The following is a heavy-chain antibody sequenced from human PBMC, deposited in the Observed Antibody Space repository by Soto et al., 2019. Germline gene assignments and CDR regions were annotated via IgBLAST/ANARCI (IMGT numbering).Heavy chain of an antibody. V-gene: IGHV3-33*01. CDR1: GFTFSSYG. J-gene: IGHJ6*02. D-gene: IGHD2-21*01. Sequence: QVQLVESGGGVVQPGRSLRLSCAASGFTFSSYGMHWVRQAPGKGLEWVAVIWYDGSNKYYADSVKGRFTISRDNSKNTLYLQMNSLRAEDTAVYYCARGIIPGRGYYYGMDVWGQGTTVTVSS. CDR2: IWYDGSNK. CDR3: ARGIIPGRGYYYGMDV.